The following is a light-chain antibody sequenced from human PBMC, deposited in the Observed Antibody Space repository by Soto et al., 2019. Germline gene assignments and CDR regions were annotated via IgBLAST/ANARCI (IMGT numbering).Light chain of an antibody. CDR1: QNIGSY. J-gene: IGKJ1*01. Sequence: DIQMTQSPFSLSASVGDSVTISCRASQNIGSYLNWYQQKPGKAPKLLIYIASNLQSGVPPRFSGSGSGTDFTLTISSLQPEDFATYYCQQCYSTRTWTFGQGTKVEIK. V-gene: IGKV1-39*01. CDR2: IAS. CDR3: QQCYSTRTWT.